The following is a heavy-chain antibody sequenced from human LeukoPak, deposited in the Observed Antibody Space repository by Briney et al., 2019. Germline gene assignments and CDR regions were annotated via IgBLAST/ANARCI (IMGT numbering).Heavy chain of an antibody. CDR3: ARAPQPTSYGDYGKRYFDL. CDR1: GGSVSDGYYY. Sequence: SETLSLTCTVSGGSVSDGYYYWNWIRQPPGKGLEWIGYIFHGGSINNNPSLKSRVTISVDTSKNQFSLKLTSVTAADTAVYYCARAPQPTSYGDYGKRYFDLWGRGTLVTVSS. V-gene: IGHV4-61*01. CDR2: IFHGGSI. J-gene: IGHJ2*01. D-gene: IGHD4-17*01.